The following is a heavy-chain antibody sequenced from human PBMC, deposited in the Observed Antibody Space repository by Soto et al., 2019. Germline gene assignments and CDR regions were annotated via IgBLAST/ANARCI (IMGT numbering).Heavy chain of an antibody. Sequence: QVQLVESGGGVVQPGRSLRLSCAASGLTFSSYGMHWVRQAPGQGLEWVAGISYDGSKKYYKDSVKGRFTISRDNSKNTLDLQINSLRAEETAVYYFAKDDYYYDTSGFYIFDYWGQGILVTVSS. D-gene: IGHD3-22*01. CDR3: AKDDYYYDTSGFYIFDY. CDR1: GLTFSSYG. V-gene: IGHV3-30*18. CDR2: ISYDGSKK. J-gene: IGHJ4*02.